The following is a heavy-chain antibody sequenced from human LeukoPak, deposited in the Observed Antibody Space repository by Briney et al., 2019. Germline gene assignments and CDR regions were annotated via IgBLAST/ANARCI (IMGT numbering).Heavy chain of an antibody. V-gene: IGHV5-51*03. CDR2: IYPGDSDT. Sequence: MPGESLKISCKGSGYNFTNYWIGWVRQMPGKGLEWMGIIYPGDSDTTYSPSFQGQVTISADKSISTAYLQWSSLKASDTAMYYCARRVDGWLQLDAFDIWGQGTMVTVSS. D-gene: IGHD5-24*01. CDR1: GYNFTNYW. J-gene: IGHJ3*02. CDR3: ARRVDGWLQLDAFDI.